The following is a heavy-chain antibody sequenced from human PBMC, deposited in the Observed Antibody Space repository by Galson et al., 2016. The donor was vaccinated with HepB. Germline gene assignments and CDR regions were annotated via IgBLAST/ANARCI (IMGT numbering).Heavy chain of an antibody. V-gene: IGHV5-51*01. CDR2: IYPHDSDT. Sequence: QSGAEVKKAGESLKISCQGSGYIFSAYWIGWVRQMPGKGLEWVGIIYPHDSDTRYSPSFQDPVTISVDTSINTAYLQWSSLEASDSGTYYCARRLVTHYYFDFWGQGTLVTVSS. J-gene: IGHJ4*02. CDR1: GYIFSAYW. CDR3: ARRLVTHYYFDF.